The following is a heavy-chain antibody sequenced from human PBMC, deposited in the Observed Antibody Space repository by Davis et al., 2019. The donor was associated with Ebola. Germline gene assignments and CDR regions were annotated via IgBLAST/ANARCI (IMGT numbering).Heavy chain of an antibody. CDR1: GGSLSKYY. CDR2: IYYSGST. J-gene: IGHJ4*02. Sequence: PGGSLRLSCTVSGGSLSKYYWSWIRQPPGEGLEWIGHIYYSGSTNYNPSLKSRVTISVDTSKNQFSLKLSSVTAVDTAVYYCASFSGWYNYWGQGTLVTVSS. V-gene: IGHV4-59*12. CDR3: ASFSGWYNY. D-gene: IGHD6-19*01.